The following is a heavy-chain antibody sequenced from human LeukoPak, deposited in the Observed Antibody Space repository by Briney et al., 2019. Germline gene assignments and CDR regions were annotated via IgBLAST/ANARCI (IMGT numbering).Heavy chain of an antibody. V-gene: IGHV3-21*01. Sequence: AGGSLRLSCAASGFTFSSYSMHWVRQAPGKGLEWVSSISSSSSYLYYADSVKGRFTISRDNAKNSLYLQMNSLRAEDTAVYYCARGYGAGTYSDYWGQGTLVTVSS. D-gene: IGHD6-13*01. CDR1: GFTFSSYS. J-gene: IGHJ4*02. CDR2: ISSSSSYL. CDR3: ARGYGAGTYSDY.